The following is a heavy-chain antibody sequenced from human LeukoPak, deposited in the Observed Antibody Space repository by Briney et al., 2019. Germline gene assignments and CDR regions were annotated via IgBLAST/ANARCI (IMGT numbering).Heavy chain of an antibody. V-gene: IGHV4-59*01. CDR2: IYYSWTT. CDR3: VRDKGDVTRASSERFDY. J-gene: IGHJ4*02. D-gene: IGHD4-17*01. CDR1: GGSISSYY. Sequence: PSETLSLTCTVSGGSISSYYWSWIRQPPGQGLEWIGYIYYSWTTNYNPSLKSRVAISVDTSKNQFSLKLTSVTAADTAVYYCVRDKGDVTRASSERFDYWGQGTLVTVSS.